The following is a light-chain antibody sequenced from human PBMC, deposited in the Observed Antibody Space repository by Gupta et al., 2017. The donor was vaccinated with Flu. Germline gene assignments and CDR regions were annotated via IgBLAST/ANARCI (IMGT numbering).Light chain of an antibody. J-gene: IGKJ2*03. CDR3: QQYGSSPPYS. CDR2: GAS. V-gene: IGKV3-20*01. Sequence: GERATLSCRASQSVSSSYLAWYQQKPGQAPRLLIYGASSRATGIPDRFSGSGSGTDFTLTISRLEPEDFAVYYCQQYGSSPPYSFGQGTKLEIK. CDR1: QSVSSSY.